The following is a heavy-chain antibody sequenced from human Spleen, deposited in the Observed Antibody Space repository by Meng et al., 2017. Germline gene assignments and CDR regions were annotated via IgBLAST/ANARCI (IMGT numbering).Heavy chain of an antibody. CDR3: ARGVEQQDDAYGATGFAP. D-gene: IGHD6-13*01. Sequence: GESLKISCAASGFTFSDYYMSWIRQAPGKGLEWVSYISSSGSTIYYADSVKGRFTISRDNAKNSLYLQMNSLRAEDTAVYYCARGVEQQDDAYGATGFAPWGQGTLVTVSS. CDR1: GFTFSDYY. CDR2: ISSSGSTI. J-gene: IGHJ5*02. V-gene: IGHV3-11*04.